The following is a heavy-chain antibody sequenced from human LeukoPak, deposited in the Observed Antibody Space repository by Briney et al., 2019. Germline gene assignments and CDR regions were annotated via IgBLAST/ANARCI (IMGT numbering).Heavy chain of an antibody. CDR2: ISYDGYNK. J-gene: IGHJ4*02. D-gene: IGHD6-19*01. Sequence: GRSLRLSCAASGFTFSRNGMHWVRQAPGKGLEWVAVISYDGYNKYYADSVKGRFTISRDNSKNTLYLQMNSLRAEDTAVYYCARAYSSGSIDYWGQGTLVTVSS. CDR1: GFTFSRNG. V-gene: IGHV3-33*05. CDR3: ARAYSSGSIDY.